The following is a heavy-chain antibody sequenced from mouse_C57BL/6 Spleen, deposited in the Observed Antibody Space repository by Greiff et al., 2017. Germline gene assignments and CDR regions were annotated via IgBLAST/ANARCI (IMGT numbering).Heavy chain of an antibody. CDR3: AYYYGSSSAWFAY. V-gene: IGHV1-64*01. D-gene: IGHD1-1*01. CDR2: IHPNSGST. CDR1: GYTFTSYW. Sequence: QVQLKQPGAELVKPGASVKLSCKASGYTFTSYWMHWVKQRPGQGLEWIGMIHPNSGSTNYNEKFKSKATLTVDKSSSTAYMQLSSLTSEDSAVYYCAYYYGSSSAWFAYWGQGTLVTVSA. J-gene: IGHJ3*01.